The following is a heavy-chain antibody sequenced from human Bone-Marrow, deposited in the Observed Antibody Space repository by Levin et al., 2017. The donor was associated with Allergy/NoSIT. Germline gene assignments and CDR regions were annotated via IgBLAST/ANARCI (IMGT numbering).Heavy chain of an antibody. V-gene: IGHV3-21*01. D-gene: IGHD6-13*01. CDR3: ARAPPRSWYFDYYGMDV. CDR1: GFTFSSYS. Sequence: GGSLRLSCAASGFTFSSYSMNWVRQAPGKGLEWVSSISSSSSYIYYADSVKGRFTISRDNAKNSLYLQMNSLRAEDTAVYYCARAPPRSWYFDYYGMDVWGQGTTVTVSS. CDR2: ISSSSSYI. J-gene: IGHJ6*02.